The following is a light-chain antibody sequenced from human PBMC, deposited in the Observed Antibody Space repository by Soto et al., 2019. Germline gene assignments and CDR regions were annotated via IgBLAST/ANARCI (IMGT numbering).Light chain of an antibody. V-gene: IGLV2-8*01. CDR3: SSYAASNNDV. CDR1: SSDVGGYNY. J-gene: IGLJ1*01. CDR2: EVT. Sequence: QSVLTQPPSASGSPGQSVTLSCTGTSSDVGGYNYVSWYQQHPGKAPKLMIYEVTKRPSGVPDRFSGSKSGNTAYLTVSGLQAEDEADYYCSSYAASNNDVFGTGTKLTAL.